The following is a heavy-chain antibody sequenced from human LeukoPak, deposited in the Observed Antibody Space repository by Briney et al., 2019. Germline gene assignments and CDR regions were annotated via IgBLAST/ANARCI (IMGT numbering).Heavy chain of an antibody. Sequence: GGSLRLSCAASGFTFSSYWMSWVRQAPGKGLEWVANIKQDGSEKYYVDSVKGRFTISRHNAKNSLYLQMNSLRAEDTAVYYCARGAAAGTGPSWFDPWGQGTLVTVSS. CDR2: IKQDGSEK. CDR1: GFTFSSYW. V-gene: IGHV3-7*01. CDR3: ARGAAAGTGPSWFDP. D-gene: IGHD6-13*01. J-gene: IGHJ5*02.